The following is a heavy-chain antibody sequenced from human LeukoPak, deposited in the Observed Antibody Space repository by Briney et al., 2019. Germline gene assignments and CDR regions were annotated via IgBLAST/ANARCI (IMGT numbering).Heavy chain of an antibody. J-gene: IGHJ5*02. CDR2: IYYSGST. CDR3: ARVTMVRGVSWFDP. Sequence: SETLSLTCTVSGGSISSSSYDWGLIRQPPGKGLEWIGSIYYSGSTYYNPSLKSRVTISLDTSKNQFSLKLSSVTAADTAVYYCARVTMVRGVSWFDPWGQGTLVTVSS. V-gene: IGHV4-39*01. CDR1: GGSISSSSYD. D-gene: IGHD3-10*01.